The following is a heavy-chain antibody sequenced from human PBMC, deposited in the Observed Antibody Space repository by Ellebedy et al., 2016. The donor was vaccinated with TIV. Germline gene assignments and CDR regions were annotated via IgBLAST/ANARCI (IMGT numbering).Heavy chain of an antibody. CDR1: GFTISDSY. CDR2: INGDGTST. Sequence: GESLKISCAVSGFTISDSYMSWVRQAPGKGLVWVSRINGDGTSTAYADSVKGRFTISRDNAKNTLSLQMNSLRAEDTAVYYCAGDPDRNSFSFFEYWGQGILVTVSS. V-gene: IGHV3-74*01. CDR3: AGDPDRNSFSFFEY. J-gene: IGHJ4*02. D-gene: IGHD6-6*01.